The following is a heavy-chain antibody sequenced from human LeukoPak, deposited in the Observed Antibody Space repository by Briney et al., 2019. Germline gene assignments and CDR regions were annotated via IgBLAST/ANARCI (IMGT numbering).Heavy chain of an antibody. CDR2: ISAYNGNT. D-gene: IGHD6-13*01. J-gene: IGHJ6*03. Sequence: ASVKVSCKASGYTFTSYGISWVRQAPGQGLEWMGWISAYNGNTNYAQKLQGRVTMTTDTSTSTAYMELRSLRSDDTAVYYCARGPIAAATGGNYYYYYMDVWGKGTTVTVSS. CDR1: GYTFTSYG. V-gene: IGHV1-18*01. CDR3: ARGPIAAATGGNYYYYYMDV.